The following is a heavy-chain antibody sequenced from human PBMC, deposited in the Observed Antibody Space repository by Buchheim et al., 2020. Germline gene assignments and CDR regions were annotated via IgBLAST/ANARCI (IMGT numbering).Heavy chain of an antibody. Sequence: QVQLVESGGGVVQPGRSLRLSCAASGFTFSSYAMHWVRQAPGKGLEWVAVISYDGSNKYYADSVKGRFTISRDNSKNTLYLQMNSLRAEDTAVYYCARDRLVQFLGWFDPRGQGTL. D-gene: IGHD3-3*01. V-gene: IGHV3-30-3*01. J-gene: IGHJ5*02. CDR1: GFTFSSYA. CDR2: ISYDGSNK. CDR3: ARDRLVQFLGWFDP.